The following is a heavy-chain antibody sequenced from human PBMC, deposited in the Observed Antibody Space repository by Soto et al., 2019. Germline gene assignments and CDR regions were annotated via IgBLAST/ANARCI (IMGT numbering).Heavy chain of an antibody. CDR2: IGGYNGNT. CDR3: ATAIAATGPADS. V-gene: IGHV1-18*01. Sequence: VQSGGEVKKPGASVKVSCKASGYTFSNNGFTWVRQAPGQGLEWMGWIGGYNGNTNYAPKFQGRVTMTADTSTSTAHMELSGLRSDDTAVYYCATAIAATGPADSWGQGTLVTVSS. J-gene: IGHJ4*02. CDR1: GYTFSNNG. D-gene: IGHD6-13*01.